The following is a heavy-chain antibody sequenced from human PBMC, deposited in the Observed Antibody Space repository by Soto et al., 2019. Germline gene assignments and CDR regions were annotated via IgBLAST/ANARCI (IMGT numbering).Heavy chain of an antibody. CDR3: ANNNLYYYGSGNTNYYGMDV. CDR1: GYTFTSYG. J-gene: IGHJ6*02. CDR2: ISAYNGNT. D-gene: IGHD3-10*01. V-gene: IGHV1-18*01. Sequence: QVQLVQSGAEVKKPGASVKVSCKASGYTFTSYGISWVRQAPGQGLEWMGWISAYNGNTNYAQKLQGKGTMTTDTSTSTAYMELRSLRSDDTAVYYCANNNLYYYGSGNTNYYGMDVWRQGTTVTVSS.